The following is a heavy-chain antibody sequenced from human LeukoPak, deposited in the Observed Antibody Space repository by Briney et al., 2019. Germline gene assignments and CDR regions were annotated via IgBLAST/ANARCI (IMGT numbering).Heavy chain of an antibody. Sequence: ASVKVSCKASGYSLGAYGISWMRQAPGQGLEWMGWSSGYNGDTKYRQKLQGRVTMTTDTSTNTAYMELRSLRSDDTAVYFCARDSLTGSYYRLDYWGQGTLVTVSS. CDR2: SSGYNGDT. CDR1: GYSLGAYG. J-gene: IGHJ4*02. CDR3: ARDSLTGSYYRLDY. D-gene: IGHD1-26*01. V-gene: IGHV1-18*01.